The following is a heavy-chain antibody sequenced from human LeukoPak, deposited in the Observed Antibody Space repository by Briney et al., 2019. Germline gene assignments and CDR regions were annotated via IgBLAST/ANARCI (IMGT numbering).Heavy chain of an antibody. D-gene: IGHD3-10*01. Sequence: GGSLRLSCAASGFTFDDYAMHWVRHAPGKGLEWVSLISGDGGSTYYADSVKGRFTISRDNSKNSLYLQMNSLRTEDTALYYCAKDWVLDYYGSGSSLDYWGQGTLVTVSS. CDR2: ISGDGGST. J-gene: IGHJ4*02. V-gene: IGHV3-43*02. CDR3: AKDWVLDYYGSGSSLDY. CDR1: GFTFDDYA.